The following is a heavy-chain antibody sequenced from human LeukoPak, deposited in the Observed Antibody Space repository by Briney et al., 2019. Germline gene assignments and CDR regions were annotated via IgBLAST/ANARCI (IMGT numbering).Heavy chain of an antibody. J-gene: IGHJ4*02. D-gene: IGHD1-26*01. CDR3: AGGGFPNSGNLGY. CDR2: IYTSGST. Sequence: SETLSLTCTVSRGSISSGTYYWSWIRQPAGKGLEWIGRIYTSGSTNYNPSLMGRVTISLDTSKNQFSLMLSSVTAADTAVYYCAGGGFPNSGNLGYWGQGTLVTVSS. CDR1: RGSISSGTYY. V-gene: IGHV4-61*02.